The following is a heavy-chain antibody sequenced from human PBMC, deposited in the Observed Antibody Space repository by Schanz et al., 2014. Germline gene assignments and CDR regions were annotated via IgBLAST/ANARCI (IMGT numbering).Heavy chain of an antibody. Sequence: QVQLLESGGGLVQPGGSLRLSCSVSGFTFSDYYMAWIRQAPGKGLEWVSHISGSSIHKNYADSVKGRFTISRDNAKNSLFLQMNSLSAEDTAVYYCAKVAPAATYLDSWGLGTLVTVSS. J-gene: IGHJ4*02. CDR2: ISGSSIHK. V-gene: IGHV3-11*03. CDR3: AKVAPAATYLDS. CDR1: GFTFSDYY. D-gene: IGHD2-2*01.